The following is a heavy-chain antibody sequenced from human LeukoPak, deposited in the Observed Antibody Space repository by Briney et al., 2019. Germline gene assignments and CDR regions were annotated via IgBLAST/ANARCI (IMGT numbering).Heavy chain of an antibody. J-gene: IGHJ4*02. CDR3: ARGNSGFDY. CDR1: GFTFRSHW. D-gene: IGHD1/OR15-1a*01. Sequence: GGSLRLSCAASGFTFRSHWMYWVRQVPGKGLVWVSRINSDGSGTGYADSVNGRFTISRDNAKNTLYLQMNSLRAEDTAVYYCARGNSGFDYWGQGTLVTVSS. CDR2: INSDGSGT. V-gene: IGHV3-74*01.